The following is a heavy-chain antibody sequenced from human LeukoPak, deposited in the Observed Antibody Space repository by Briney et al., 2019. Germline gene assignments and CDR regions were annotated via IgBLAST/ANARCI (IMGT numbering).Heavy chain of an antibody. V-gene: IGHV3-74*01. CDR2: INPEGAST. Sequence: PGGSLRLSCTASGFAFSTYWMFWVRQAPGKGLVWVSQINPEGASTTYGDPAKGRFTASRDNAKNALHLQMNSLRVDDTAVYYCARVTAITAGIDFWGHGTLVTVFS. J-gene: IGHJ4*01. CDR3: ARVTAITAGIDF. D-gene: IGHD6-19*01. CDR1: GFAFSTYW.